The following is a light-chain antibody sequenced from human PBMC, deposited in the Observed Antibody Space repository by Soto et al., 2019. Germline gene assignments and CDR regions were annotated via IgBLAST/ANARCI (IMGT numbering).Light chain of an antibody. Sequence: EIVSTQSPATLSLSPCESATLSCRASETVRNLLAWSPQRPGQAPRLLIYDASKGPTGIPAWFGAGGSGRAFAPSTASQDPEVFAFYYCHQRSNWPITSGQGKR. CDR2: DAS. CDR3: HQRSNWPIT. CDR1: ETVRNL. J-gene: IGKJ5*01. V-gene: IGKV3-11*02.